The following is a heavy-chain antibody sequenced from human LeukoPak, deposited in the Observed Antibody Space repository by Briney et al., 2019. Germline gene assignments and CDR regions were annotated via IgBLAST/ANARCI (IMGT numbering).Heavy chain of an antibody. Sequence: AGGSLRLSCAASGFTFSSYAMSWVRQAPGKGQEWVSAISGSGGSTYYADSVKGRFTISRDNSKNTLCLQMNSLRAEDTAVYYCAKDSSPYYDILTGVYWGQGTLVTVSS. CDR2: ISGSGGST. V-gene: IGHV3-23*01. D-gene: IGHD3-9*01. CDR1: GFTFSSYA. CDR3: AKDSSPYYDILTGVY. J-gene: IGHJ4*02.